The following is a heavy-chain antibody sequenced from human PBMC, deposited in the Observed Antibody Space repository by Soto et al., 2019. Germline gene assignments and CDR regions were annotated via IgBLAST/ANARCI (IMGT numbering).Heavy chain of an antibody. D-gene: IGHD5-12*01. V-gene: IGHV1-69*02. J-gene: IGHJ4*02. Sequence: QVQLVQSGAEVKKPGSSVKVSCKASGGTFSSYTISWLRQAPGQGLEWMGRIIPILGIANYAQKFQGRVTITADKSTSTAYMELSSLRSEDTAVYYCARGRGYSGYDYGTDYWGQGTLVTVSS. CDR3: ARGRGYSGYDYGTDY. CDR2: IIPILGIA. CDR1: GGTFSSYT.